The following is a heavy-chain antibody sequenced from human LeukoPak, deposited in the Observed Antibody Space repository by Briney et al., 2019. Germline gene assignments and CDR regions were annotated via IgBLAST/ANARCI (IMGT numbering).Heavy chain of an antibody. CDR1: GGSFSGYY. CDR3: ARAGYYGSGSYYNPPFDP. D-gene: IGHD3-10*01. Sequence: HSETLSLTCAVYGGSFSGYYWSWIRQPPGKGLEWIGEINHSGSTNYNPSLKSRVTISVDTSKNQFSLKLSSVTAADTAVYYCARAGYYGSGSYYNPPFDPWGQGTLVTVSS. J-gene: IGHJ5*02. V-gene: IGHV4-34*01. CDR2: INHSGST.